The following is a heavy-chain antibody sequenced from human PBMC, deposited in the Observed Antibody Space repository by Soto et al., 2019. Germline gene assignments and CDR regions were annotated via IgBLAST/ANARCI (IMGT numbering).Heavy chain of an antibody. CDR2: ISGHNGNT. CDR3: ARGSQYSHYGFSYDGMDV. Sequence: QLVQSGGEVREPGASVKVSCKASGYMFINYGISWVRQAPGQGLEWMGWISGHNGNTNYAQKFQGRVAMTTDTPTSTGYMELRSLRSDDTAVYYCARGSQYSHYGFSYDGMDVWGQGTTVTVSS. D-gene: IGHD4-4*01. CDR1: GYMFINYG. V-gene: IGHV1-18*04. J-gene: IGHJ6*02.